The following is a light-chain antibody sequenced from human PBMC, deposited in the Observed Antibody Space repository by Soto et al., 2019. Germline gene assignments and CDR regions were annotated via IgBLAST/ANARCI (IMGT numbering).Light chain of an antibody. J-gene: IGKJ5*01. V-gene: IGKV3-20*01. CDR2: GAS. Sequence: EIVLTQSPGTLSLSPGERASLSCRASQSVSSNYLGGYQQKPGQAPRLLIYGASSRPTGVPDRFSGSGSGTDFTLTISKLEPEDFAVYHCQQYASSVLTFGQGTRLDIK. CDR3: QQYASSVLT. CDR1: QSVSSNY.